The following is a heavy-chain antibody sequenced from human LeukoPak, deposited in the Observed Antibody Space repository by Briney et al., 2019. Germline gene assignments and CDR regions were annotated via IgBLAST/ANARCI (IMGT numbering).Heavy chain of an antibody. CDR3: ARTPVSWNYYYYGMDV. CDR1: GFTVSSNY. Sequence: PGGSLRLSCAASGFTVSSNYMSWVRQAPGKGLEWVANIKQDGSEKYYVDSVKGRFTISRDNAKNSLYLQMNSLRAEDTAVYYCARTPVSWNYYYYGMDVWGQGTTVTVSS. V-gene: IGHV3-7*01. D-gene: IGHD6-13*01. CDR2: IKQDGSEK. J-gene: IGHJ6*02.